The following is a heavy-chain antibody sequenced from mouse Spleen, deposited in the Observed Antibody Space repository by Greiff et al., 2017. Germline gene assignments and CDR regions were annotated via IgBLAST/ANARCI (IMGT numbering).Heavy chain of an antibody. D-gene: IGHD2-1*01. V-gene: IGHV14-3*02. Sequence: VQLKQSGAELVKPGASVKLSCTASGFNIKDTYMHWVKQRPEQGLEWIGRIDPANGNTKYDPKFQGKATITADTSSNTAYLQLSSLTSEDTAVYYCAIYGNYGDYYAMDYWGQGTSVTVSS. J-gene: IGHJ4*01. CDR2: IDPANGNT. CDR1: GFNIKDTY. CDR3: AIYGNYGDYYAMDY.